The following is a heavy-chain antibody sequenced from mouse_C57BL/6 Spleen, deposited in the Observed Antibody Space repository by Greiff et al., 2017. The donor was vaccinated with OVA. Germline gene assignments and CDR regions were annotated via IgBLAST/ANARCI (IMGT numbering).Heavy chain of an antibody. Sequence: EVQLVESGGDLVKPGGSLKLSCAASGFTFSSYGMSWVRQTPDKRLEWVATISSGGSYTYYPDSVKGRFTISRDNAKNTLYLQMSSLKSEDTAMYYCARLPTVTYYAMDYWGQGTSVTVSS. CDR1: GFTFSSYG. D-gene: IGHD4-1*02. J-gene: IGHJ4*01. V-gene: IGHV5-6*01. CDR3: ARLPTVTYYAMDY. CDR2: ISSGGSYT.